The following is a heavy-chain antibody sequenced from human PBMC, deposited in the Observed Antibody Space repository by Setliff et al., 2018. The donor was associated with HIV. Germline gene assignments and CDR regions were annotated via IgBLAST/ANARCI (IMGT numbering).Heavy chain of an antibody. CDR3: AREGLGLFDY. CDR1: GGSITSYY. Sequence: PSETLSLTCTVSGGSITSYYWSWIRQPPGKGLEWIGYISTSGSTNYHPSLKSRVTISVDTSKNHVSLKLTSVTAADTAVYYCAREGLGLFDYWGQGTLVTVSS. D-gene: IGHD1-26*01. V-gene: IGHV4-4*09. CDR2: ISTSGST. J-gene: IGHJ4*02.